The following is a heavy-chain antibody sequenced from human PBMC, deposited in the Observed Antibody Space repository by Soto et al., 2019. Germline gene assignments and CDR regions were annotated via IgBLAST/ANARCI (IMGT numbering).Heavy chain of an antibody. CDR1: GGSISSYY. V-gene: IGHV4-59*08. D-gene: IGHD1-1*01. Sequence: QVQLQESGPGLVKPSETLSLTCTVSGGSISSYYWSWIRQPPGKGLEWIGYICYSGSTNYNPSLKSRVTISVDTSKNQFSLKLSSVTAADTAVYYCARRYGYRFDYWGQGTLVTVSS. J-gene: IGHJ4*02. CDR2: ICYSGST. CDR3: ARRYGYRFDY.